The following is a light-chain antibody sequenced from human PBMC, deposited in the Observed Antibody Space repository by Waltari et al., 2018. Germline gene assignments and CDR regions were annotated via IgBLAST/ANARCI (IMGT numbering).Light chain of an antibody. CDR2: WAS. V-gene: IGKV4-1*01. Sequence: DIVMTQSPDSLAVPLGERATINCKSSQSVLFSSNNKNYLAWYQQKPGQPPKLLIYWASTRESGVPDRFSGSGSGTDFTLTISSLQAEDVAVYYCQQYYSIPRSFGQGTKLEIK. CDR1: QSVLFSSNNKNY. CDR3: QQYYSIPRS. J-gene: IGKJ2*03.